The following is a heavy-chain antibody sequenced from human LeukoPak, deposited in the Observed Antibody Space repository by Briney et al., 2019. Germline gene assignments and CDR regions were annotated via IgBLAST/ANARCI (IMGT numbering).Heavy chain of an antibody. CDR3: ARGEYYYDSSGYGDY. Sequence: PSETLSLTCAVYGGSFSGYYWSWIRQPPGKGLEWIGEINHSGSTNYNPSLKSRVTISVDTSKNQFSLKLSSVTAADTALYYCARGEYYYDSSGYGDYWGQGTLVTVSS. V-gene: IGHV4-34*01. CDR2: INHSGST. CDR1: GGSFSGYY. D-gene: IGHD3-22*01. J-gene: IGHJ4*02.